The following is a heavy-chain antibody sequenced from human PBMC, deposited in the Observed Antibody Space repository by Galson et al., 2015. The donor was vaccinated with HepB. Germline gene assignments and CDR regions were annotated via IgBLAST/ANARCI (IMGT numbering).Heavy chain of an antibody. J-gene: IGHJ4*02. CDR3: AKGLGSNWTFFDY. CDR2: ISGGGTST. V-gene: IGHV3-23*01. Sequence: SLRLSCAASGFSFSSYAMTWVRQAPGKGLEWVSVISGGGTSTYYADSVKGRFTISRDSSKNTLYLQMNSLRGEDTAVYYCAKGLGSNWTFFDYWGQGTLVTVSS. D-gene: IGHD6-13*01. CDR1: GFSFSSYA.